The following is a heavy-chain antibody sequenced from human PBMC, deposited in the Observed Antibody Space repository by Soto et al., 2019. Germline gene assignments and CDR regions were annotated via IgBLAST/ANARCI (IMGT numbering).Heavy chain of an antibody. Sequence: QVQLVESEGGVVQPGRSLRLSCAASGFTFSTYGMHWVRQAPGKGLEWVAFIWYDGSNKYYADSVKGRFTIYRDNSKNTLYMQKNSLRAEDTAINYCARDSYCTRTSCYQSNDGLDVWGQGTTVTVSS. CDR1: GFTFSTYG. D-gene: IGHD2-2*01. V-gene: IGHV3-33*01. CDR2: IWYDGSNK. CDR3: ARDSYCTRTSCYQSNDGLDV. J-gene: IGHJ6*02.